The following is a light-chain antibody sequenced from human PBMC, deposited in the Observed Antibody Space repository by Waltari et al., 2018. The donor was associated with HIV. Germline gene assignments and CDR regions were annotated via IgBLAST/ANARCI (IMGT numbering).Light chain of an antibody. V-gene: IGKV1-16*02. CDR3: QQYKGYPLT. Sequence: DIQMTQSPSSLSASVGDRVTITCRASHDISNYLAWFQQRPGEAPKSLIYAASTLQNGVPSKFRGSGSETYFTLTINSLQSEDSATYYCQQYKGYPLTFGQGTRLEIK. CDR1: HDISNY. CDR2: AAS. J-gene: IGKJ5*01.